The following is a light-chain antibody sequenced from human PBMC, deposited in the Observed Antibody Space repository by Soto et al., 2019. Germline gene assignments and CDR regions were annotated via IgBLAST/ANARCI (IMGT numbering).Light chain of an antibody. V-gene: IGKV1-33*01. CDR2: DAS. CDR3: QQSNDLVS. J-gene: IGKJ1*01. Sequence: DIQMPQSPSSLSASVGARVTITCQASQDINNYVNWYQQKPGKDPKLLIFDASTLKTGVPSRFSGSGSGTDFSFTISSLQPEDIATYYCQQSNDLVSFGQGTKVDIK. CDR1: QDINNY.